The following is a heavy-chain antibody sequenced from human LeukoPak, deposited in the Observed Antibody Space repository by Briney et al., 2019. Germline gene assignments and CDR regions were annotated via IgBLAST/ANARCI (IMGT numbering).Heavy chain of an antibody. V-gene: IGHV3-23*01. CDR2: ISGSGGST. J-gene: IGHJ4*02. D-gene: IGHD3-22*01. CDR1: GFTFSSYA. Sequence: GGSLRLSCAASGFTFSSYAMSWVRQAPGKGLEWVSAISGSGGSTYYADSVKGRFTISRDNSKNTLYLQMNSLRAEDTGLYYCAKDVRSYYDSSGYYRRQFDYWGQGTLVTVSS. CDR3: AKDVRSYYDSSGYYRRQFDY.